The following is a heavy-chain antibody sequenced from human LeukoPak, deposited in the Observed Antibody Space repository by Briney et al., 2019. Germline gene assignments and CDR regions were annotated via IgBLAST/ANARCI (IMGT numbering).Heavy chain of an antibody. Sequence: PAGGSLRLSCAVSGITLSNYGMSWVRQAPGKGLEWVSAISGSGGSTYYADSVKGRFTISRDNSKNTLYLQMNSLRAEDTAVYYCAKEIVATIRYYYYYGMDVWGQGTTVTVSS. CDR1: GITLSNYG. J-gene: IGHJ6*02. CDR3: AKEIVATIRYYYYYGMDV. V-gene: IGHV3-23*01. CDR2: ISGSGGST. D-gene: IGHD5-12*01.